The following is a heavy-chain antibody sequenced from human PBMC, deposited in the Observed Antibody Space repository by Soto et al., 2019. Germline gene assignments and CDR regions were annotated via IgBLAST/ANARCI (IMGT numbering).Heavy chain of an antibody. CDR3: ARRKGGIYAFDI. CDR1: GGSIIGSSSY. J-gene: IGHJ3*02. V-gene: IGHV4-39*01. CDR2: IYYSGNT. Sequence: SETLSLTCTVSGGSIIGSSSYWDWIRQPPGKGLGWIGSIYYSGNTYYNPSLKSRVTISVDTSENQVSLRLTSVTAADTAVYHCARRKGGIYAFDIWGQGTMVTVSS.